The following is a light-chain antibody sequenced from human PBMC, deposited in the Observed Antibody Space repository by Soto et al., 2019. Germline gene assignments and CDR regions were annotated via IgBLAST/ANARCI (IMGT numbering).Light chain of an antibody. V-gene: IGLV1-44*01. J-gene: IGLJ3*02. CDR1: SSNIGSHL. Sequence: QSVLTQPPSVSGTPGQRVTISCSGSSSNIGSHLVNWYQQVPGTAPRLLICTNNQRPSGVPDRFSDSKSGTSASLAISGLQSEDEADYYCAAWDGSLQSWVFGGGTKLTVL. CDR2: TNN. CDR3: AAWDGSLQSWV.